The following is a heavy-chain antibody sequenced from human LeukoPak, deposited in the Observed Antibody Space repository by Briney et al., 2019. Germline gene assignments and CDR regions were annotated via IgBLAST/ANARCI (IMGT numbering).Heavy chain of an antibody. CDR2: ISTYNGNT. Sequence: ASVKVSCKASGYTFTKYGITWVRQAPGQGLEWMGWISTYNGNTNYAQKHQGRVTMTTDTSTSTAYMELRSLISDDAAVYYCARGDDYGDYWGLYWGQGTLVTVSS. J-gene: IGHJ4*02. D-gene: IGHD4-17*01. CDR3: ARGDDYGDYWGLY. CDR1: GYTFTKYG. V-gene: IGHV1-18*01.